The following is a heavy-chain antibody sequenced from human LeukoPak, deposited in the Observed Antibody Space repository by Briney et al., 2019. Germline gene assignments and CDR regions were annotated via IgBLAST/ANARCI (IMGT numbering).Heavy chain of an antibody. CDR1: GFTFSSYG. D-gene: IGHD4-17*01. Sequence: GGSLRLSCAASGFTFSSYGMHWVRQAPGKGLEWVAVISYDGSNKYYADSVKGRFTTSRDNSKNTLYLQMNSLRAEDTAVYYCARNTGNYYYEAMDVWGQGTTVTVSS. CDR2: ISYDGSNK. CDR3: ARNTGNYYYEAMDV. V-gene: IGHV3-30*03. J-gene: IGHJ6*02.